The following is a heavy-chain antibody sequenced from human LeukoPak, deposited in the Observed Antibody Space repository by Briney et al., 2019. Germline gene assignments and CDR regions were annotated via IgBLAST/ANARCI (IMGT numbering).Heavy chain of an antibody. D-gene: IGHD3-10*01. CDR2: INHSGST. CDR3: ARGVSIVVRGVRYYYYYYMDV. CDR1: GGSFSGYY. V-gene: IGHV4-34*01. J-gene: IGHJ6*03. Sequence: SETLSLTCAVYGGSFSGYYWSWIRQPPGKGLEWIGEINHSGSTNYNPSLKSRVTISVDTSKNQFSLKLSSMTAADTAVYYCARGVSIVVRGVRYYYYYYMDVWGKGTTVTVSS.